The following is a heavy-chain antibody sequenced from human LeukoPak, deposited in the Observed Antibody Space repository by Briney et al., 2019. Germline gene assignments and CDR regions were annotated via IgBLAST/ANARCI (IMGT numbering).Heavy chain of an antibody. V-gene: IGHV1-18*01. CDR2: ISAYNGNT. D-gene: IGHD4-17*01. CDR1: GYTFTSYD. J-gene: IGHJ5*02. CDR3: ARTTVTTVDWFDP. Sequence: ASVKVSCKASGYTFTSYDINWVRQAPGQGLEWMGWISAYNGNTNYAQKLQGRVTMTTDTSTSTAYMELRSLRSDDTAVYYCARTTVTTVDWFDPWGQGTLVTVSS.